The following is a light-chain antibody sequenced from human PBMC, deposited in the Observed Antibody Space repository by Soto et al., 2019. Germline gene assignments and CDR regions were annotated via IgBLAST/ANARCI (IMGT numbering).Light chain of an antibody. CDR2: DNN. CDR3: QSYDTSLSEV. J-gene: IGLJ3*02. V-gene: IGLV1-40*01. CDR1: GSNIGACND. Sequence: QSVLTQPPSVSGAPGQRVTISCTGNGSNIGACNDVHWYQQLPGTAPKLIIYDNNNRPSGVPDRFFGSKSGTSASLAITGLQAEDEAGYYCQSYDTSLSEVFGGGTKLTVL.